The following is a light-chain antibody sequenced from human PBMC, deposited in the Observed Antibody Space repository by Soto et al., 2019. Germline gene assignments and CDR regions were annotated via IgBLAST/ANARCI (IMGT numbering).Light chain of an antibody. CDR2: AVY. CDR1: QSIRNY. V-gene: IGKV1-16*01. Sequence: DIQMTQSPSSLAASVGDRVTITCRASQSIRNYLGWYQQKPGKAPKCLIYAVYNLQSGVTSRFSGSGSGTEFTLTISSLQPEDFATYYCQQYDSYPLTVGGGTQVEIK. CDR3: QQYDSYPLT. J-gene: IGKJ4*01.